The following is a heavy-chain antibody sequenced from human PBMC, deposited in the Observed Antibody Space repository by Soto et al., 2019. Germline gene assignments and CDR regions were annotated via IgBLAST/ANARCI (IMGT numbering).Heavy chain of an antibody. D-gene: IGHD5-12*01. CDR1: GITYNTYA. V-gene: IGHV1-3*01. Sequence: QVQLVQSGAEIKKPGASVKLSCKASGITYNTYAIHWVRQAPGQGLEWMGWINAGNGDTRYSQNFQCRVTLTRDTSASTVYMDLDSLKSGDTGVYYCARAISGYVTWGQGTLVTVSS. CDR3: ARAISGYVT. CDR2: INAGNGDT. J-gene: IGHJ4*02.